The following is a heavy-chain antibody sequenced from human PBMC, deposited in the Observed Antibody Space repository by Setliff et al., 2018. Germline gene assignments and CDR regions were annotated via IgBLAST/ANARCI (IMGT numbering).Heavy chain of an antibody. J-gene: IGHJ4*02. D-gene: IGHD3-10*01. CDR1: GGSFSAYY. Sequence: KPSETLSLTCAVCGGSFSAYYWSWARQPPGKGLEWIGEVNYSANASHNPSLKSRVTISVDTSKKQFSLKLKSVTAADTAVYYCARAPGRSIRGDYWGQGALVTVSS. CDR2: VNYSANA. CDR3: ARAPGRSIRGDY. V-gene: IGHV4-34*01.